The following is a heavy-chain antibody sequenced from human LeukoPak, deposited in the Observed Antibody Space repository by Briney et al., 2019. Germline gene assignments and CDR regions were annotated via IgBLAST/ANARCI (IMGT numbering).Heavy chain of an antibody. V-gene: IGHV3-23*01. Sequence: GGALRLSCAASGFSFRIYAMNWVRQAPGKGLEWISGIVGSADDTRYADTVKGRVTISRDNSKNTLYLQMNSLRVEDTAIYYCAKDLLQGDGYWDIDSWGQGTLVTVSS. CDR1: GFSFRIYA. CDR3: AKDLLQGDGYWDIDS. CDR2: IVGSADDT. D-gene: IGHD5-24*01. J-gene: IGHJ4*02.